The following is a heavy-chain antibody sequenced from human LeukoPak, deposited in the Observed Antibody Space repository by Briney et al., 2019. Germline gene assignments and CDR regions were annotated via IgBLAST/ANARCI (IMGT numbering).Heavy chain of an antibody. CDR3: ARQDCSGGSCYSDFDY. CDR2: IYYSGST. D-gene: IGHD2-15*01. CDR1: GGSINTYY. J-gene: IGHJ4*02. Sequence: SEALSLTCTVSGGSINTYYWSWIRQPPGKGLEWIGYIYYSGSTNYNPSLKSRVTISVDTSKNQFSLKLSSVTAADTAVYYCARQDCSGGSCYSDFDYWGQGTLVTVSS. V-gene: IGHV4-59*08.